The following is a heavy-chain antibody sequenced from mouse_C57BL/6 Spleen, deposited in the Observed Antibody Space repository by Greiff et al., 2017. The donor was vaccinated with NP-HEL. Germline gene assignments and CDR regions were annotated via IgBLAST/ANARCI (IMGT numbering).Heavy chain of an antibody. J-gene: IGHJ2*01. CDR1: GFTFSSYT. V-gene: IGHV5-9*01. CDR2: ISGGGGNT. CDR3: ARQLRLRDYFDY. D-gene: IGHD3-2*02. Sequence: EVQGVESGGGLVKPGGSLKLSCAASGFTFSSYTMSWVRQTPEKRLEWVATISGGGGNTYYPDSVKGRFTISRDNAKNTLYLQMSSLRSEDTALYYCARQLRLRDYFDYWGQGTTLTVSS.